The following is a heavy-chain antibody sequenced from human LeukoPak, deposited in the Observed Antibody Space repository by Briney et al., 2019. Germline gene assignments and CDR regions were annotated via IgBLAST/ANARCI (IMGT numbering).Heavy chain of an antibody. CDR3: ARMGYCTSTTCYHYFEY. J-gene: IGHJ4*02. D-gene: IGHD2-2*01. CDR2: ISYEGAYK. CDR1: GFTFSSYA. Sequence: PGRSLRLSCGASGFTFSSYAMYWVRQAPGKGLEWVATISYEGAYKFYADSVKGRCTISRDNSMNTLYLQANSLSAEDTAVYYCARMGYCTSTTCYHYFEYWGQGTLVTVSS. V-gene: IGHV3-30*04.